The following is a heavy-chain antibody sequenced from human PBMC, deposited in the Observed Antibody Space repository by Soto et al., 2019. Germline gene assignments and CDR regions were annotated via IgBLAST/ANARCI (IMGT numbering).Heavy chain of an antibody. J-gene: IGHJ4*02. V-gene: IGHV4-4*02. CDR1: GVSIGSNYY. CDR3: ARSLGWYAIDD. D-gene: IGHD6-19*01. Sequence: QVLLQESGPGLVQPSGTLSLSCVVSGVSIGSNYYWGWVRQPPGKGLEWLGDMSHIGSVNYTPSLKSRVTISMDQSQKQFYLKLNSVTAADTAVYDCARSLGWYAIDDWGQGTPVIVSS. CDR2: MSHIGSV.